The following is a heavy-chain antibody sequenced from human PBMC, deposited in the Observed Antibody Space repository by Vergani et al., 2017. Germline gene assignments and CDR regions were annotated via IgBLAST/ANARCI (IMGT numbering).Heavy chain of an antibody. V-gene: IGHV4-31*03. J-gene: IGHJ3*02. CDR3: ARDPCSGVSCYHDAFDI. Sequence: QVQLQESGPGLVKPSQTLSLTCTVSGGSISSGGYYWSWIRQHPGKGLEWIGYIYYSGSTYYNPSLTSRVTISVYTSKNQFPLKLSSVTAADTAVYYCARDPCSGVSCYHDAFDIWGQGTMVTVSS. CDR2: IYYSGST. D-gene: IGHD2-15*01. CDR1: GGSISSGGYY.